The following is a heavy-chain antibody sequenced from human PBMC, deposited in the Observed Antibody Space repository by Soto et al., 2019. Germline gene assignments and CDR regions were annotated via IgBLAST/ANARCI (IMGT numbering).Heavy chain of an antibody. CDR1: GYTFTSYY. J-gene: IGHJ4*02. CDR3: ARAQPWDIHDC. CDR2: INPSGGIT. V-gene: IGHV1-46*03. Sequence: GASVKFSGKASGYTFTSYYMHWVRQAPGQVLECMVTINPSGGITTDXXKFQGRVXXTRDTFTSTVXMEVSXLRSEDTAVYHCARAQPWDIHDCSCQGTLVTVSS. D-gene: IGHD1-26*01.